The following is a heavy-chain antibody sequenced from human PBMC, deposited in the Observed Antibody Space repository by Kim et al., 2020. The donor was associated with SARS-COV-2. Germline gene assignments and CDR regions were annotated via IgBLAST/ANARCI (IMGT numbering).Heavy chain of an antibody. CDR3: ARGYGDYVVHDY. CDR2: ISWNSGSI. V-gene: IGHV3-9*01. Sequence: GGSLRLSCAASGFTCDDYAMHWVRQAPGKGLEWVSGISWNSGSIGYADSVKGRFTISRDNAKNSLYLQMNSLRAEDTALYYCARGYGDYVVHDYWGQGTL. D-gene: IGHD4-17*01. J-gene: IGHJ4*02. CDR1: GFTCDDYA.